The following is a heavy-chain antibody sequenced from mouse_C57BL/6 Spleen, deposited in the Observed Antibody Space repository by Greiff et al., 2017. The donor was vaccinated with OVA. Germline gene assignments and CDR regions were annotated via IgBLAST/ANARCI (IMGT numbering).Heavy chain of an antibody. J-gene: IGHJ4*01. V-gene: IGHV2-9-1*01. Sequence: QVQLKQSGPGLVAPSQCLYITCTVSGYSFTSYAISWVRQPPGKGLEWLGVIWPGGGTNYNSALKSRLSISKDNSKSQVFLKMNSLQTDDTARYYCARKEDAMDYWGQGTSVTVSS. CDR1: GYSFTSYA. CDR3: ARKEDAMDY. CDR2: IWPGGGT.